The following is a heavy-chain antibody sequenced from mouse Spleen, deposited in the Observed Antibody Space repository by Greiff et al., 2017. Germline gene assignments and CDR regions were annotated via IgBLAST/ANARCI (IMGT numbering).Heavy chain of an antibody. CDR2: INYDGSST. V-gene: IGHV5-16*01. J-gene: IGHJ2*01. Sequence: EVKLVESEGGLVQPGSSMKLSCTASGFTFSDYYMAWVRQVPEKGLEWVANINYDGSSTYYLDSLKSRFIISRDNAKNILYLQMSSLKSEDTATYYCARGTNWDVWGQGTTLTVSS. CDR3: ARGTNWDV. D-gene: IGHD4-1*01. CDR1: GFTFSDYY.